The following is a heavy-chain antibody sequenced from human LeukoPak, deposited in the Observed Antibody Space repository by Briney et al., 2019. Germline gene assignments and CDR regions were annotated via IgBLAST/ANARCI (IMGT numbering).Heavy chain of an antibody. CDR2: INPSGYST. Sequence: ASVKVSCKASGYTFTNYYMNWVRQAPGQGLEWMGIINPSGYSTSYAPKFQGRVTMTSDTPTSTVYMELSNLRSEDTAVYYCASPRRFGVVNVLDYWSQGTLVTVSS. V-gene: IGHV1-46*01. CDR1: GYTFTNYY. CDR3: ASPRRFGVVNVLDY. J-gene: IGHJ4*02. D-gene: IGHD3-3*01.